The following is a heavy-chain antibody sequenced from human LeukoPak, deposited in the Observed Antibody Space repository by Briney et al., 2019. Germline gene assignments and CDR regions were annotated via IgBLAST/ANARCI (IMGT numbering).Heavy chain of an antibody. CDR3: AKVKEEMATGSYYFDY. V-gene: IGHV4-34*01. CDR1: GGPFSGYY. CDR2: INHSGST. D-gene: IGHD5-24*01. J-gene: IGHJ4*02. Sequence: SETLSLTCAVYGGPFSGYYWSWIRQPPGKGLEWIGEINHSGSTNYNPSLKSRVTISVDTSKNQFSLKLSSVTAADTAVYYCAKVKEEMATGSYYFDYWGQGTLVTVSS.